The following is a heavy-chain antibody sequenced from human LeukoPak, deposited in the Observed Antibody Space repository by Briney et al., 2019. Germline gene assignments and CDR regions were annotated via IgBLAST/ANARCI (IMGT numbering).Heavy chain of an antibody. CDR3: ARQASPSGTYLLYAFDI. V-gene: IGHV4-39*01. CDR1: GYSITSSNYY. J-gene: IGHJ3*02. D-gene: IGHD1-26*01. CDR2: VYYGGNT. Sequence: PSETLSLTCAVSGYSITSSNYYWAWIRQPPGKGLEWIVSVYYGGNTYYNPSLRSRLTISVDTSKIQFSLRLTSVTAADTAVYYCARQASPSGTYLLYAFDIWGQGTMVTVSA.